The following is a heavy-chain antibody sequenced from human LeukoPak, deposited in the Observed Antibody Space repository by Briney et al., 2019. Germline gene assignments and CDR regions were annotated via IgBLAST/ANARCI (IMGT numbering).Heavy chain of an antibody. V-gene: IGHV3-30*18. CDR3: AKLPDGYSSGSDAFDI. J-gene: IGHJ3*02. CDR2: ISYDGSNK. CDR1: GFTFSSYG. D-gene: IGHD6-19*01. Sequence: GRSLRLSCAASGFTFSSYGMHWVRQAPGKGLEWVAVISYDGSNKYYAAPVKGRFTISRDNSKNTLYLQMNSLRAEDTAVYYCAKLPDGYSSGSDAFDIWGQGTMVTVSS.